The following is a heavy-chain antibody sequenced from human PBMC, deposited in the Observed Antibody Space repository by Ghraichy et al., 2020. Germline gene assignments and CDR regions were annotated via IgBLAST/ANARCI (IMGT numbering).Heavy chain of an antibody. J-gene: IGHJ6*02. V-gene: IGHV3-23*01. Sequence: GGSLRLSCAASGFTFSSYAMSWVRQAPGKGLEWVSAISGSGGSTYYADSVKGRFTISRDNSKNTLYLQMNSLRAEDTAVYYCAKDRKEVPEDYYYGMDVWGQGTTVTVSS. CDR2: ISGSGGST. CDR1: GFTFSSYA. CDR3: AKDRKEVPEDYYYGMDV.